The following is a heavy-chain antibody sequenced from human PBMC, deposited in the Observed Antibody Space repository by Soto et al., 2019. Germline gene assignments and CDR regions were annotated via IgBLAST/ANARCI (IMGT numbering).Heavy chain of an antibody. J-gene: IGHJ4*02. CDR3: ARTSNYDYIWGSYRYPYYFDY. CDR1: GFTFSSYS. V-gene: IGHV3-21*01. D-gene: IGHD3-16*02. CDR2: ISSSSSYI. Sequence: GGSLRLSCAASGFTFSSYSMNWVHQAPGKGLEWVSSISSSSSYIYYADSVKGRFTISRDNAKNSLYLQMNSLRAEDTAVYYCARTSNYDYIWGSYRYPYYFDYWGQGTLVTSPQ.